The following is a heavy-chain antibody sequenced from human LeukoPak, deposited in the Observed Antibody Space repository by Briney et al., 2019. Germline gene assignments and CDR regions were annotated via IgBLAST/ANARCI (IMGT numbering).Heavy chain of an antibody. CDR3: AREASSGWYRTFDY. CDR1: GGSISSYY. V-gene: IGHV4-59*01. D-gene: IGHD6-19*01. J-gene: IGHJ4*02. Sequence: PSETLSLTCTVSGGSISSYYWSWIRQPPGKGLEWIGYIYYSGSTNYNPSLKSRVTISVDTSKNQFSLKLSSVTAADTAAYYCAREASSGWYRTFDYWDQGTLVTVSS. CDR2: IYYSGST.